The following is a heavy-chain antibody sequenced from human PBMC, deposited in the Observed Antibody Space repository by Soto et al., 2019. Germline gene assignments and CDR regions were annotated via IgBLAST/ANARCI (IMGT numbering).Heavy chain of an antibody. Sequence: GESLKISCKGSGYSVAGYWITWVRQKPGKGLEWMGRIDPSDSQTYYSPSFRGHVTISVTKSITTVFLQWSSLRASDTAMYYCARQIYDSDTGPNFQYYFDSWGQATPVTVSS. CDR3: ARQIYDSDTGPNFQYYFDS. CDR1: GYSVAGYW. CDR2: IDPSDSQT. V-gene: IGHV5-10-1*01. D-gene: IGHD3-22*01. J-gene: IGHJ4*02.